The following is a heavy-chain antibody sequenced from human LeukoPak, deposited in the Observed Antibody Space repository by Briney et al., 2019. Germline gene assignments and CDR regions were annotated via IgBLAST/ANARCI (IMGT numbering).Heavy chain of an antibody. D-gene: IGHD6-19*01. CDR3: AGTIKAGYSSGWYPY. CDR1: GFTFDDYG. V-gene: IGHV4-4*07. J-gene: IGHJ4*02. Sequence: GSLRLSCAASGFTFDDYGMSWIRQPAGKGLEGIGRIYTSGSTDYNPSLKSRVTMSVDTSKNQFSLKLSSVTAADTAVYYCAGTIKAGYSSGWYPYWGQGTLVTVSS. CDR2: IYTSGST.